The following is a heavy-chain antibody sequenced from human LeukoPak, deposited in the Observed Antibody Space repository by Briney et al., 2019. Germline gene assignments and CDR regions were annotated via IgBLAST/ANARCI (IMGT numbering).Heavy chain of an antibody. V-gene: IGHV3-7*03. CDR1: GFTFSSYW. CDR3: SGSGSLNPTPYYFDY. J-gene: IGHJ4*02. CDR2: IKQDGSEK. D-gene: IGHD3-10*01. Sequence: PGGSLRLSCAASGFTFSSYWMNWVRQAPGKGLEWVANIKQDGSEKYYVDSVKGRFTISRDNAKNSLYLQMNSLRAEDTAVYYCSGSGSLNPTPYYFDYWGQGTLVTVSS.